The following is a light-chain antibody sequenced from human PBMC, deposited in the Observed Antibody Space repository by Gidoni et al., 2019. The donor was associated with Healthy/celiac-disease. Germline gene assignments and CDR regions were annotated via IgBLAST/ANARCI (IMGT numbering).Light chain of an antibody. CDR1: RLRIYY. J-gene: IGLJ2*01. Sequence: SSELTHDHAVSVALGQTVRITCQGDRLRIYYASWYQKTPGQAPVLVLYGKSNRPSGIPDRCSGSSSGNTASLTITGSQAEDAADYYCTSRNSSGNHLVVFGGGTKLTFL. CDR3: TSRNSSGNHLVV. V-gene: IGLV3-19*01. CDR2: GKS.